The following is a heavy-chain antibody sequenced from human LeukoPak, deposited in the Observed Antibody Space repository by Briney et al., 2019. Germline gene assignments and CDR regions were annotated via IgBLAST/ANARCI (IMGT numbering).Heavy chain of an antibody. J-gene: IGHJ4*02. CDR1: GYSLTALS. V-gene: IGHV1-24*01. CDR3: ATDMVGYCGDVTCYSEAY. D-gene: IGHD2-21*01. CDR2: FDPEVGKT. Sequence: ASVKVSCKVSGYSLTALSMHWVRQAPGKGLEWMGGFDPEVGKTMYAEKLDGRLTVTDDTSTDTAYMQLSRLRLEDTAVYYCATDMVGYCGDVTCYSEAYWGQGTLVTVSS.